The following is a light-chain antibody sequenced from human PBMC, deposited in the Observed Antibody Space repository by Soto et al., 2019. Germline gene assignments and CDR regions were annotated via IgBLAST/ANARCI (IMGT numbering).Light chain of an antibody. CDR2: EVS. V-gene: IGLV2-14*01. CDR3: TSYTSSSTLV. CDR1: SSDIGGYNY. J-gene: IGLJ1*01. Sequence: QSALTQPASVSASPGQSIAISCTGTSSDIGGYNYVSWYQQHPGKAPKLMIYEVSNRPSGASDRFSGSKSGDTASLTISGLQPEDEADYYCTSYTSSSTLVFGTGTKVTVL.